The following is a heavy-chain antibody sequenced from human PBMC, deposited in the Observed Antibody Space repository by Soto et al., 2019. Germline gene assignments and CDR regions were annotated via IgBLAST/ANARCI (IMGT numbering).Heavy chain of an antibody. D-gene: IGHD6-6*01. CDR3: EKGAAHLAPFEY. J-gene: IGHJ4*02. CDR1: GFTFSSYA. CDR2: ISGSGGST. Sequence: GSLSLSCAASGFTFSSYAMSWVRQAPGQGLEWVSAISGSGGSTYYADSVKGRFTISRDNSKNTLYLQMNSLRAEDTAVYYCEKGAAHLAPFEYWGQGTLVTVSS. V-gene: IGHV3-23*01.